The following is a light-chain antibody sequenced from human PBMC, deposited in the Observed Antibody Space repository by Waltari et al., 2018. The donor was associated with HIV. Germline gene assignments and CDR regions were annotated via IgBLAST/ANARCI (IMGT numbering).Light chain of an antibody. CDR3: GTWDNNMSVVV. Sequence: QSVLTQPPSVSAAPGQKVTISCPGSSSNIGSNYISWYQQLPGPTTRLLIFDNNERPSGIPDRFSGSKSGTSATLDITGLQIGDEADYYCGTWDNNMSVVVFGGGTKLTVL. CDR2: DNN. V-gene: IGLV1-51*01. CDR1: SSNIGSNY. J-gene: IGLJ3*02.